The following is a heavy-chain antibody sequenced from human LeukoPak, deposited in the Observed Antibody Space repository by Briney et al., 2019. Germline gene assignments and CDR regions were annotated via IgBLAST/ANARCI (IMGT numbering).Heavy chain of an antibody. CDR1: GGSMISYY. D-gene: IGHD2-2*01. V-gene: IGHV4-59*08. CDR3: ARSYAQLDS. J-gene: IGHJ4*02. CDR2: VHYGASSLWST. Sequence: SETLSLTCTVSGGSMISYYWTWIREPPGRGLEWMGFVHYGASSLWSTDYNPSLRSRVTMSIDTSKSQFFLRLNSLTATDTAVYYCARSYAQLDSWGQGTLVTVSS.